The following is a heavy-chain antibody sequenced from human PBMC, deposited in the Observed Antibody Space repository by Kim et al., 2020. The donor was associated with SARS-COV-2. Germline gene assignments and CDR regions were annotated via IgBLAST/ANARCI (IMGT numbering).Heavy chain of an antibody. CDR3: ARVKVAAPLSC. J-gene: IGHJ4*02. D-gene: IGHD2-15*01. V-gene: IGHV3-48*03. Sequence: GGSLRLSCAASGFTFSSYEMNWVRQAPGKGLEWVSYISSSGSTIYYADSVKGRFTISRDNAKNSLYLQMNSLRAEDTAVYYCARVKVAAPLSCWGQGTLVTVSS. CDR2: ISSSGSTI. CDR1: GFTFSSYE.